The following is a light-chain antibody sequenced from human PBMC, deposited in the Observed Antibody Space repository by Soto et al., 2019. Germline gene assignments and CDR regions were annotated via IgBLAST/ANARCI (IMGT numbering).Light chain of an antibody. Sequence: EIVLTQSPGTLSLSPGERATLSCRANQSVSSGYLAWYQQKPGQAPRLLIYGASSRATGIPDRFSGSGSGTDFTLTISGLEPEDFAVYYCQQYVTSPLTFGGGTKVDIK. V-gene: IGKV3-20*01. CDR3: QQYVTSPLT. CDR1: QSVSSGY. CDR2: GAS. J-gene: IGKJ4*01.